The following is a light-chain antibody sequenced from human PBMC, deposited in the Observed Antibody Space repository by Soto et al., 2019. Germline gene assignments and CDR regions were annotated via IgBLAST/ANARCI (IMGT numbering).Light chain of an antibody. Sequence: QSALTQPDSVSGSPGQSITISCTGTNSDIGAYKYVSWYQQYPGKAPKLIIYEVINRPSGVSNRFSGSKSANSASLTISGLQAEDESHYYCSSYTTSNSWVFGGGTKLTVL. CDR2: EVI. CDR1: NSDIGAYKY. CDR3: SSYTTSNSWV. V-gene: IGLV2-14*01. J-gene: IGLJ3*02.